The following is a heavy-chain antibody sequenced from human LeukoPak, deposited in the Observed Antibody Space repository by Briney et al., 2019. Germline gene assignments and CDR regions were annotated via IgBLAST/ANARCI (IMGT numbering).Heavy chain of an antibody. CDR3: ARDQFGYYYDSSGYYKVTGDAFDI. D-gene: IGHD3-22*01. CDR2: ISSSSSSYV. J-gene: IGHJ3*02. V-gene: IGHV3-21*01. CDR1: GFTFSSYN. Sequence: GGSLRLSCAASGFTFSSYNMNWVRQAPGKGLEWVSSISSSSSSYVYYADSVKGRFTISRDNAKNSLYLQMNSLRAEDTAVYYCARDQFGYYYDSSGYYKVTGDAFDIWGQGTMVTVSS.